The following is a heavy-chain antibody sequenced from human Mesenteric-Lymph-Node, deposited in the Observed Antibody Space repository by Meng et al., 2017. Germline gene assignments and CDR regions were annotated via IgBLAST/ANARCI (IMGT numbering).Heavy chain of an antibody. J-gene: IGHJ5*02. CDR3: ARETPSDYFGSATYYNNCFDP. D-gene: IGHD3-10*01. CDR1: GDSTTNYY. CDR2: IYSGGST. V-gene: IGHV4-4*07. Sequence: GSLRLSCTVSGDSTTNYYWSWIRQPAGKGLEWIGRIYSGGSTSYNPSLRSRLTMSIDTSKSQFSLKLTSVTAADTAMYYCARETPSDYFGSATYYNNCFDPWGQGTLVTVSS.